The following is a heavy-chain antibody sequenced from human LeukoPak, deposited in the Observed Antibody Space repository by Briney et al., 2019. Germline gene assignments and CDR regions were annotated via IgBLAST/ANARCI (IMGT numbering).Heavy chain of an antibody. CDR3: ARAGNGVYYNWFDP. CDR2: INSDGSST. Sequence: GGSLRLSCAASGFTFSSNWMHWVRQAPGKGLVWVSRINSDGSSTSYADSVKGRFTISRDNAKNTLYLQVNSLRAEDTAVYFCARAGNGVYYNWFDPWGQGTLVTVSS. J-gene: IGHJ5*02. D-gene: IGHD4-17*01. V-gene: IGHV3-74*01. CDR1: GFTFSSNW.